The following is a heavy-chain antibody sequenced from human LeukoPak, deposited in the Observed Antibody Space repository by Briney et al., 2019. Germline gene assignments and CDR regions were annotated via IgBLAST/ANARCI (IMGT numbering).Heavy chain of an antibody. Sequence: EGSLRLSCAASGFTFSSYSMNWVRQAPGKGLEWVSSISSSSSYIYYADSVKGRFTISRDNAKNSLYLQMSSLRAEDTAVYYCARGAYYDSSGYYVNDAFDIWGQGTMVTVSS. V-gene: IGHV3-21*01. CDR1: GFTFSSYS. J-gene: IGHJ3*02. CDR2: ISSSSSYI. CDR3: ARGAYYDSSGYYVNDAFDI. D-gene: IGHD3-22*01.